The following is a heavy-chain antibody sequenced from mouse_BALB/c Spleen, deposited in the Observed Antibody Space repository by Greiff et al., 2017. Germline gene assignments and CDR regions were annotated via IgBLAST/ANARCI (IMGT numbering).Heavy chain of an antibody. CDR1: GYAFSSSW. CDR3: ARSGTSYYFDY. CDR2: IYPGDGDT. V-gene: IGHV1-82*01. J-gene: IGHJ2*01. D-gene: IGHD3-1*01. Sequence: VQLQQSGPELVKPGASVKISCKASGYAFSSSWMNWVKQRPGQGLEWIGRIYPGDGDTNYNGKFKGKATLTADKSSSTAYMQLSSLTSVDSAVYFCARSGTSYYFDYWGQGTTLTVSS.